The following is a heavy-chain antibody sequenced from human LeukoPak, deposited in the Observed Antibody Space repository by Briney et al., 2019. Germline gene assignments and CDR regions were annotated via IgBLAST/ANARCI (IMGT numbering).Heavy chain of an antibody. V-gene: IGHV3-30*18. J-gene: IGHJ4*02. Sequence: GGSLRLSCAASGFTFSSYEMNWVRQAPGKGLEWVAVISYDGSNKYYADSVKGRFTISRDNSKNTLYLQMNSLRAEDTAVYYCAKEVWRVGASPPGYWGQGTLVTVSS. CDR2: ISYDGSNK. D-gene: IGHD1-26*01. CDR3: AKEVWRVGASPPGY. CDR1: GFTFSSYE.